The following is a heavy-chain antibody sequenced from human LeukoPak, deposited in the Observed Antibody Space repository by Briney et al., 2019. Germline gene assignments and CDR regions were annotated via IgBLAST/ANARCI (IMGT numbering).Heavy chain of an antibody. Sequence: SQTLSLTCTVSGGSISSGGYYWSWIRQHPGKGLEWIGYIYYSGSTYYNPSLKSRVTISVDTSKNQFSLELSSVTAADTAVYYCARWSYGDHSFDYWGQGTLVTVSS. V-gene: IGHV4-31*03. CDR1: GGSISSGGYY. D-gene: IGHD4-17*01. J-gene: IGHJ4*02. CDR3: ARWSYGDHSFDY. CDR2: IYYSGST.